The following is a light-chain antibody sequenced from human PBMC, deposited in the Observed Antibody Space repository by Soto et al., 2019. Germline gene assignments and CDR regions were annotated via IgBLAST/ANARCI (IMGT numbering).Light chain of an antibody. Sequence: QSALTQPPSASGSPGQSVTISCTGTSSDVGGYNYVSWYQQQPCKAPKLMIYEVSKRPSGVPDRFSGSKSGNTASLTVSGLQDEDEADYYCSSYAGSNNLGVFGGGTKLPV. CDR1: SSDVGGYNY. J-gene: IGLJ3*02. CDR2: EVS. CDR3: SSYAGSNNLGV. V-gene: IGLV2-8*01.